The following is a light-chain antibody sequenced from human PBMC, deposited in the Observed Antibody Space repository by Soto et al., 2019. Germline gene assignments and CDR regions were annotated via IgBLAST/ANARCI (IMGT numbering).Light chain of an antibody. V-gene: IGLV2-14*03. CDR2: AVS. CDR1: STNIGGYNH. CDR3: FSYTDRQAYL. Sequence: QSVLTQPASVSGSPGQSITISCTGTSTNIGGYNHVAWYQQFPGKSPKLMIYAVSDRPPGVSDRFSGSKSGITASLTISGLQTEDEADYYCFSYTDRQAYLFGTGTKLTVL. J-gene: IGLJ1*01.